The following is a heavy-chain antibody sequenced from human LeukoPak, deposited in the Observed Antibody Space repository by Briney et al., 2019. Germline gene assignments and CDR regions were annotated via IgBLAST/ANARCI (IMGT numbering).Heavy chain of an antibody. CDR1: GFTFNNYY. CDR3: ARAVGKRITIFGVVIPITAGIDY. J-gene: IGHJ4*02. D-gene: IGHD3-3*01. Sequence: GGSLRLSCAASGFTFNNYYMSWVRQAPGKGLEWVAVISYDGSNKYYADSVKGRFTISRDNSKNTLYLQMNSLRAEDTAVYYCARAVGKRITIFGVVIPITAGIDYWGQGTLVTVSS. V-gene: IGHV3-30-3*01. CDR2: ISYDGSNK.